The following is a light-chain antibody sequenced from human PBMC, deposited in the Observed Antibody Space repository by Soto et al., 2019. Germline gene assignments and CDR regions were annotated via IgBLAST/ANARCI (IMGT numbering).Light chain of an antibody. CDR1: QSVRSNY. CDR2: GAS. J-gene: IGKJ2*01. V-gene: IGKV3-20*01. CDR3: QQYGSPSDT. Sequence: EIVLTQSPGTLSLSPGERATLSCRASQSVRSNYLAWYQQKPGQAPRLLIYGASNRATGIPDRFSGSGSGTDLTLTISRLEPEDFAMYYCQQYGSPSDTFGQGAKLEIK.